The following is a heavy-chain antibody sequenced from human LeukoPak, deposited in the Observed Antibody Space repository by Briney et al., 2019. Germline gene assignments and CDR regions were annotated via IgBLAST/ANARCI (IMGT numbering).Heavy chain of an antibody. CDR2: ISYDGGNK. D-gene: IGHD3-16*01. CDR1: GFTFSSYG. J-gene: IGHJ6*02. Sequence: PGRSLRLSCAASGFTFSSYGMHWVRQAPGKGPEWVAVISYDGGNKYYADSVKGRFTISRDNSKNTLYLQMSNLRAEDTAVYFCARGGGLDVWGQGATVTVSS. CDR3: ARGGGLDV. V-gene: IGHV3-30*03.